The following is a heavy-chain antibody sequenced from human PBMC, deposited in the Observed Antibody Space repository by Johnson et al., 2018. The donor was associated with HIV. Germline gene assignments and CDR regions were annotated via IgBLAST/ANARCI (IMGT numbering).Heavy chain of an antibody. Sequence: VQLVESGGGVVRPGGSLRLSCAAAGFTFDDYGMSWVRQAPGKGLEWVSGINWNGGRTGYVDSMKGRFTISRDNAKNSLYPQRNSLRAEDTALYYCVRGGLGYQNIHDPFDIWGQGTMVTVSS. D-gene: IGHD3-16*02. J-gene: IGHJ3*02. CDR3: VRGGLGYQNIHDPFDI. CDR2: INWNGGRT. V-gene: IGHV3-20*04. CDR1: GFTFDDYG.